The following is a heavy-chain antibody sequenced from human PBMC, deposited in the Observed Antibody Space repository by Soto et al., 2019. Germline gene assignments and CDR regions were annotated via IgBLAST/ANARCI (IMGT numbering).Heavy chain of an antibody. CDR2: INSGSSSI. D-gene: IGHD2-2*01. J-gene: IGHJ4*02. Sequence: GGSLRLSCAASGFTFMSYSMNWVRQAPGKGLEWISFINSGSSSIYYADSVKGRFTISRDNVKKSLYLQMNSLRAEDTAVYYCAREYCSSSTCLFEYWGQGTLVTVSS. V-gene: IGHV3-48*01. CDR1: GFTFMSYS. CDR3: AREYCSSSTCLFEY.